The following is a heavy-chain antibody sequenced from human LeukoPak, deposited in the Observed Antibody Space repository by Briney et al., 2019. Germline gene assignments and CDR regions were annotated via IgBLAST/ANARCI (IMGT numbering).Heavy chain of an antibody. J-gene: IGHJ2*01. CDR1: GFTFGNFW. Sequence: PGGSLRLSCAASGFTFGNFWMQWVRQAPGKGLEWVANIKQDGTEKWYVDSVKGRFTISRDNAKNSLYLQMNSLRAEDTAVYYCARRFFDLWGRGTLVTVSS. CDR3: ARRFFDL. CDR2: IKQDGTEK. V-gene: IGHV3-7*03.